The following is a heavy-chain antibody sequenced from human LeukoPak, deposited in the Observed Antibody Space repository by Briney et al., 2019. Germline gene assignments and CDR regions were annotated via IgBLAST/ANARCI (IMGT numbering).Heavy chain of an antibody. Sequence: SETLSLTCTVSGGSISDYYWSRIRQPPGKGLEWIGYIYYTGSTSYNPSLKSRVIMSVDTSQSQFSLKLRSVTAADTAVYYCAREDSGYDYSPFYYWGQGILVTVSS. V-gene: IGHV4-59*01. CDR2: IYYTGST. J-gene: IGHJ4*02. D-gene: IGHD5-12*01. CDR1: GGSISDYY. CDR3: AREDSGYDYSPFYY.